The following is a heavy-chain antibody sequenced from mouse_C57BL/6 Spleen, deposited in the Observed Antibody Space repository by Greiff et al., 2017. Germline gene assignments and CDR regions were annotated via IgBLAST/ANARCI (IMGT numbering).Heavy chain of an antibody. Sequence: DVKLQESGPGLVKPSQSLSLTCSVTGYSITSGYYWNWTRQFPGNKLVWMGYISYDGSNNYNPSLKNRISITRDTSKNQFFLKLNSVTTEDTATYYCAREGYYGTYAMDDWGQGTSVTVSS. CDR1: GYSITSGYY. J-gene: IGHJ4*01. CDR3: AREGYYGTYAMDD. CDR2: ISYDGSN. V-gene: IGHV3-6*01. D-gene: IGHD1-1*01.